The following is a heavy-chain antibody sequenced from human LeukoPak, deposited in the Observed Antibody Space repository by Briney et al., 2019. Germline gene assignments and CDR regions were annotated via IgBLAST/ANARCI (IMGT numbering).Heavy chain of an antibody. D-gene: IGHD1-1*01. CDR2: IYYSGST. CDR3: AKDMNEHGFDY. V-gene: IGHV4-39*02. J-gene: IGHJ4*02. CDR1: GGSISSSSYY. Sequence: PSETLSLTCTVSGGSISSSSYYWGWLRQPPGKGLEWIGSIYYSGSTYYNPSLKSRVTISVDTSKNQFSLKLSSVTAADTAVYYCAKDMNEHGFDYWGQGTLVTVSS.